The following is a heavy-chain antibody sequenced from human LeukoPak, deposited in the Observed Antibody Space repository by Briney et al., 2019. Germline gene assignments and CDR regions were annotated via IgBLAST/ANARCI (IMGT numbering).Heavy chain of an antibody. D-gene: IGHD1-26*01. CDR1: GGSISTSSYS. CDR2: IYYTGST. V-gene: IGHV4-39*07. CDR3: ARVPVNIWENWFDP. J-gene: IGHJ5*02. Sequence: SETLSLTCTVSGGSISTSSYSWGWIRQPPGKGLEWVGTIYYTGSTNYNPSLKSRVTISVDTSKNQFSLKLNSVTAADTAVYYCARVPVNIWENWFDPWGQGTLVTVSS.